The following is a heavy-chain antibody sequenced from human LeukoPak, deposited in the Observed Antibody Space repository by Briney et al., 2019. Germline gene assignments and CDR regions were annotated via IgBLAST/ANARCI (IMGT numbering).Heavy chain of an antibody. CDR3: ARRSRIAARKRGFDP. CDR1: GVSINDYF. D-gene: IGHD6-6*01. V-gene: IGHV4-59*12. CDR2: IYHSGST. Sequence: SETLSLTCNVSGVSINDYFWSWIRQPPGKGLEWIGYIYHSGSTSYNPSLKSRLTMSLDTSKNQFALRLSSVTAADTAVYYCARRSRIAARKRGFDPWGQGTLVTVSS. J-gene: IGHJ5*02.